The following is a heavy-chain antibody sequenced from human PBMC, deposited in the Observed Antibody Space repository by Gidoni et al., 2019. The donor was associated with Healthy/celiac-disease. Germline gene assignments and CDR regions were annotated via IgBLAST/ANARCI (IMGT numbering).Heavy chain of an antibody. CDR2: INPSGGST. CDR1: GYPFTRYS. D-gene: IGHD2-15*01. CDR3: ARESLADCSGGSCTRSPDAVDI. Sequence: QVQLVQSGAEVQKPGASVQVSCPASGYPFTRYSMHWVRQAPGQGLEWMGIINPSGGSTSYAQKFQGRVTMTRDTSTSTVDMELSSLRSEDTAVYYCARESLADCSGGSCTRSPDAVDIWGQGTMVTVSS. J-gene: IGHJ3*02. V-gene: IGHV1-46*03.